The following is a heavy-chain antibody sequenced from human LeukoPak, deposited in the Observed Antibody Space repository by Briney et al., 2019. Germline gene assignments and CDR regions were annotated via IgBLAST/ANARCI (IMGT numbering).Heavy chain of an antibody. Sequence: PSETLSLTCAVYGGSFSGYYWSWIRQPPGKGLEWTGEINHSGSTNYNPSLKSRVTISVDTSKNQFSLKLSSVTAADTAVYYCARGPYYEGYFDYWGQGTLVTVSS. CDR3: ARGPYYEGYFDY. CDR1: GGSFSGYY. CDR2: INHSGST. D-gene: IGHD3-22*01. V-gene: IGHV4-34*01. J-gene: IGHJ4*02.